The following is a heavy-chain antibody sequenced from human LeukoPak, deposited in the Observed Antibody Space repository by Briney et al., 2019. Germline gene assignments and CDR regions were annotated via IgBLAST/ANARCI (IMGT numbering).Heavy chain of an antibody. CDR3: AREWGAAADH. J-gene: IGHJ4*02. V-gene: IGHV3-30-3*01. CDR2: MSYDGNNN. CDR1: GFTFLNYA. D-gene: IGHD6-13*01. Sequence: QPGGSLRLSCVASGFTFLNYAVHWVRQAPGKGLEWVAVMSYDGNNNYYAHSVKGRFTLSRDNSKNTLYLQMNSLRPEDTAVYYCAREWGAAADHWGQGTLVTVSS.